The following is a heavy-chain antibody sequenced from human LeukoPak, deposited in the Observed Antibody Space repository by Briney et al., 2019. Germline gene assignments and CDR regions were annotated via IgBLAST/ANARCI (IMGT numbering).Heavy chain of an antibody. Sequence: GGSLRLSCAASGFSFSNYAMHWVRQAPGKGPEYVSAINSNGGSTYYADSVKGRFTISRDNAKNSLYLQMNSLRAEDMALYYCAKGGGGRLIYYYYMDVWGKGTTVTVSS. CDR3: AKGGGGRLIYYYYMDV. CDR2: INSNGGST. J-gene: IGHJ6*03. D-gene: IGHD3-16*01. V-gene: IGHV3-64*02. CDR1: GFSFSNYA.